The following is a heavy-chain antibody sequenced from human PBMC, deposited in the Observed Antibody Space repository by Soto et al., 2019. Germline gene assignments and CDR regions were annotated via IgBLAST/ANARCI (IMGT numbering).Heavy chain of an antibody. D-gene: IGHD5-12*01. CDR2: MNQDGSER. V-gene: IGHV3-7*01. CDR3: AKTLDGYNHDY. CDR1: GFTFSSYW. J-gene: IGHJ4*02. Sequence: PGGSLRLSCAASGFTFSSYWMSWVRQAPGKGLEWVANMNQDGSERYYVDSVKGRFTISRDNAKNSLYLQMNSLRDEDTAVYYCAKTLDGYNHDYWGQGT.